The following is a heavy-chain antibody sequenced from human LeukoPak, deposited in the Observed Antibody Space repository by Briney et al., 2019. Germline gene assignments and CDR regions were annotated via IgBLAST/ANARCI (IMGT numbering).Heavy chain of an antibody. CDR3: ARGGTVVTHDY. D-gene: IGHD4-23*01. Sequence: GGSLGLSCAVSGFTVSSNYMSWVRQAPGKGLEWVSVIYSGGSTYYADSVKGRFTISRDNSKNTLYLQMDSLRAEDTAVYYCARGGTVVTHDYWGQGTLVTVSS. J-gene: IGHJ4*02. CDR1: GFTVSSNY. CDR2: IYSGGST. V-gene: IGHV3-53*01.